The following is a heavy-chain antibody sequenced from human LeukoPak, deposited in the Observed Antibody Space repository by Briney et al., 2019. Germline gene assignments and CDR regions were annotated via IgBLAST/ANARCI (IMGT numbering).Heavy chain of an antibody. CDR2: IFYSGST. Sequence: SDTLSLTCTVSGGSISSYYWSWIRQPPGKGLEWLGYIFYSGSTNYNPSLESRVTMSVDTSKNQFSLKLRSVTAADTAVYYCARPGVGSGRYGAFDIWGQGTLVIVSS. J-gene: IGHJ3*02. CDR3: ARPGVGSGRYGAFDI. CDR1: GGSISSYY. V-gene: IGHV4-59*08. D-gene: IGHD5-18*01.